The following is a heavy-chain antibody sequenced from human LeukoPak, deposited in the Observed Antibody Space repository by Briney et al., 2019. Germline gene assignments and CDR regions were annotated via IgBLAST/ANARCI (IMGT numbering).Heavy chain of an antibody. CDR1: GGSLSSSSYY. Sequence: PSETLSLTCTVSGGSLSSSSYYWGWIRQPPGKGLEWIGSIYYSGSTYYNPSLKSRVTISVDTSKNQFSLKLSSVTAADTAVYYCARQRDFWSQYYFDYWGQGTLVTVSS. V-gene: IGHV4-39*01. CDR2: IYYSGST. J-gene: IGHJ4*02. CDR3: ARQRDFWSQYYFDY. D-gene: IGHD3-3*01.